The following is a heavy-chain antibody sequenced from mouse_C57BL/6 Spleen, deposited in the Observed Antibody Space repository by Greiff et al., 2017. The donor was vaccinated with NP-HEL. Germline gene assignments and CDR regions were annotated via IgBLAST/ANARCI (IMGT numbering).Heavy chain of an antibody. CDR1: GYTFTSYG. Sequence: QVQLKQSGAELARPGASVKLSCKASGYTFTSYGISWVKQRTGQGLEWIGEIYPRSGNTYYNEKFKGKATLTADKSSSTAYMELRSLTSEDSAVYFCARSLVAPYWFDYWGQGTTLTVSS. D-gene: IGHD1-1*01. CDR2: IYPRSGNT. J-gene: IGHJ2*01. CDR3: ARSLVAPYWFDY. V-gene: IGHV1-81*01.